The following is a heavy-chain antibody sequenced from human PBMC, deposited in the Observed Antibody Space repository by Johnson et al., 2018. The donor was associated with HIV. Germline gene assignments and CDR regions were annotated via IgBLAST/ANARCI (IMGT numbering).Heavy chain of an antibody. V-gene: IGHV3-66*02. J-gene: IGHJ3*02. D-gene: IGHD5-18*01. CDR1: GFTFGDYA. Sequence: VQLVESGGGLVQPGRSLRLSCTASGFTFGDYAMSWVRQAPGKGLEWVSVIYSGGGTYYADSVKGRFTISRDNSKDTALYYCARGIVEVQPRYSYGDAFDIWGQGTMVTVSS. CDR3: GDAFDI. CDR2: IYSGGGT.